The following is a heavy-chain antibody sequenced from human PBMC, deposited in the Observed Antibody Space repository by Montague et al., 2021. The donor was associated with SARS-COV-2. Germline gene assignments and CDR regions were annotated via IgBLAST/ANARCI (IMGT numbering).Heavy chain of an antibody. CDR2: TYYGSSWNT. CDR1: GDSVSRNNPA. CDR3: ARGWNYAFDI. V-gene: IGHV6-1*01. D-gene: IGHD1-7*01. Sequence: CAISGDSVSRNNPAWNWIRQSPSRGLEWLGRTYYGSSWNTDYAVSVKSRITISPDTSKNQFSLHLNSVTPEDTAVYYCARGWNYAFDICSQGTMVTVSS. J-gene: IGHJ3*02.